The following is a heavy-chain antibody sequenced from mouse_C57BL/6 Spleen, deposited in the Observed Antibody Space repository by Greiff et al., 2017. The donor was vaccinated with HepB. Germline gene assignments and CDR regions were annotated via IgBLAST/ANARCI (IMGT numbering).Heavy chain of an antibody. CDR2: IHPNSGST. CDR3: ASYYDYDGDAMDY. Sequence: QVQLKQPGAELVKPGASVKLSCKASGYTFTSYWMHWVKQRPGQGLEWIGMIHPNSGSTNYNEKFKSKATLTVDKSSSTAYMQLSSLTSEDSAVYYCASYYDYDGDAMDYWGQGTSVTVSS. D-gene: IGHD2-4*01. V-gene: IGHV1-64*01. J-gene: IGHJ4*01. CDR1: GYTFTSYW.